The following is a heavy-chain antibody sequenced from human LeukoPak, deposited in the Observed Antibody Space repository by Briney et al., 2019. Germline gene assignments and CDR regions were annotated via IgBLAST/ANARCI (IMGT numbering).Heavy chain of an antibody. CDR3: ARGRYDVLTGYSPHDY. D-gene: IGHD3-9*01. CDR1: GGSFSGYY. V-gene: IGHV4-34*01. Sequence: SETLSLTCAVYGGSFSGYYWSWIRQPPGKGLEWIGEISHSGSTNYNPSLKSRVTISVDTSKNQFSLKLSSVTAADTAVYYCARGRYDVLTGYSPHDYWGQGTLVTVSS. CDR2: ISHSGST. J-gene: IGHJ4*02.